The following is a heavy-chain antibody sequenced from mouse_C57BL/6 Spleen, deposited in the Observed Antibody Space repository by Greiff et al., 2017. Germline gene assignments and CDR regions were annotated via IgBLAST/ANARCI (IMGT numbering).Heavy chain of an antibody. D-gene: IGHD4-1*01. CDR2: FDPSDSYT. CDR1: GYTFTSYW. J-gene: IGHJ2*01. V-gene: IGHV1-59*01. CDR3: ARSLGRGYFDY. Sequence: QVQLKQPGAELVRPGTSVKLSCKASGYTFTSYWMHWVKQRPGQGLEWIGVFDPSDSYTNYNQKFKGKATLTVDTSSSTAYMQLSSLSSEDSAVYYCARSLGRGYFDYWGQGTTLTVSS.